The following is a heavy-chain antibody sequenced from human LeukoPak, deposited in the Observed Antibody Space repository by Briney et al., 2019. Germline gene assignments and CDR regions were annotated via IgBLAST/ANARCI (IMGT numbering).Heavy chain of an antibody. D-gene: IGHD6-13*01. CDR1: GGSISSYY. CDR2: IYYSGST. CDR3: ARLIAAAGYGMDV. Sequence: SETLSLTRTVSGGSISSYYWSWIRQPPGKGLEWIGYIYYSGSTNYNPSLKSRVTISVDTSKNQFSLKLSSVTAADTAVYYCARLIAAAGYGMDVWGQGTTVTVSS. V-gene: IGHV4-59*08. J-gene: IGHJ6*02.